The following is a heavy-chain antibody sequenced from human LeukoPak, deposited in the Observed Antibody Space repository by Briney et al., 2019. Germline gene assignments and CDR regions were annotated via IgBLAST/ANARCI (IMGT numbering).Heavy chain of an antibody. CDR3: ARANVLLWFGELLPYGMDV. Sequence: SETLSLTCTVSGGSISSYYWSWIRQPPGKGLEWIGYIYYSGSTNYNPSLKSRVTISVDTSKNQFSLKLSSVTAADTAVYYCARANVLLWFGELLPYGMDVWGQGTTVTVSS. J-gene: IGHJ6*02. D-gene: IGHD3-10*01. V-gene: IGHV4-59*01. CDR2: IYYSGST. CDR1: GGSISSYY.